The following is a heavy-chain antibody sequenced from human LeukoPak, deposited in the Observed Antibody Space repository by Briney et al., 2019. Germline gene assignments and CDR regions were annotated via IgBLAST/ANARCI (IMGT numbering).Heavy chain of an antibody. J-gene: IGHJ4*02. CDR2: LYSGWTT. CDR1: GITVSSNY. V-gene: IGHV3-53*01. CDR3: ARDPPGIRVPGV. D-gene: IGHD6-19*01. Sequence: GGSLRLSCAASGITVSSNYMTWVRQAPGKGLEWVSVLYSGWTTYYANSVKGRFTISRDNSKNTLFLQMDSLRVDDTAVYYCARDPPGIRVPGVWGQGTLVTVSS.